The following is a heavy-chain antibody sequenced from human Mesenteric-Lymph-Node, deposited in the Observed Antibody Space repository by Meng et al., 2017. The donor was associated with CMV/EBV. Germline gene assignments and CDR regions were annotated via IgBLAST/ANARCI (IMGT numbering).Heavy chain of an antibody. J-gene: IGHJ4*02. CDR1: GFNVNDYV. CDR3: AKDQGGGSSFDY. D-gene: IGHD2-15*01. V-gene: IGHV3-30*02. Sequence: SCAASGFNVNDYVMHWVRQAPGKGLEWVTFIRFDRSNTYYTESVKGRFTISRDNSKNTLYLQMNSLRTEDAAVYYCAKDQGGGSSFDYWGQGTLVTVSS. CDR2: IRFDRSNT.